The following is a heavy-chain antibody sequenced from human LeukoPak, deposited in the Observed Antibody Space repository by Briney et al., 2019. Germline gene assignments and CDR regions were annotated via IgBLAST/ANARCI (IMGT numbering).Heavy chain of an antibody. D-gene: IGHD3-22*01. J-gene: IGHJ4*02. CDR1: GGYFSGYY. Sequence: SETLSLTCAVYGGYFSGYYWSWIRQPPGKGPEWIGEINHSGSTYYNPSLKSRVTISVDTSKNQFSLKLSSVTAADTAVYYCARLFYYDSRGYPYYFDYWGQGTLVTVSS. CDR3: ARLFYYDSRGYPYYFDY. V-gene: IGHV4-34*01. CDR2: INHSGST.